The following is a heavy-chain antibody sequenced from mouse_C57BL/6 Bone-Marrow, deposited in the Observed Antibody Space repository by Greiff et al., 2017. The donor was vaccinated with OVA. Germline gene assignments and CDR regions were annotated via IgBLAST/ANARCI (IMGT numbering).Heavy chain of an antibody. V-gene: IGHV2-2*01. D-gene: IGHD4-1*01. Sequence: VHLVESGPGLVAPSQSLSITCTVSGFSLTSYGVHWVRQPPGKGLEWLGVIWSGGSTDYNAAFISRLSISKDNSKSQVFFKMNSLQADDTAIYYCARNGGTGFAYWGQGTLVTVSA. CDR2: IWSGGST. J-gene: IGHJ3*01. CDR3: ARNGGTGFAY. CDR1: GFSLTSYG.